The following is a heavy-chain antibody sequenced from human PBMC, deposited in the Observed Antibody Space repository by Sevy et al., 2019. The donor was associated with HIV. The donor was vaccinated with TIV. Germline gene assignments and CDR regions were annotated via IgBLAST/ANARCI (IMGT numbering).Heavy chain of an antibody. D-gene: IGHD1-26*01. J-gene: IGHJ4*02. CDR3: MRDKEEGASVLDY. Sequence: GGSLRLSCATFGFNFRNSWMAWVRQTPGKGLEFLADIKQGGYETYYVDSVKGRFTISRDNAKNSLHLQMNSLRAEDTAMYFCMRDKEEGASVLDYWGQGTPVTVSS. CDR1: GFNFRNSW. CDR2: IKQGGYET. V-gene: IGHV3-7*03.